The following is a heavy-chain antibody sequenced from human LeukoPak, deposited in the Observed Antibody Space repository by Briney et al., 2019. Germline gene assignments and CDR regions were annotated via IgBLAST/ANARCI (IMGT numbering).Heavy chain of an antibody. CDR2: IGTAGDP. Sequence: PGGSLRLSCAASGFTFSSYDMHWVRQATGKGLEWVSAIGTAGDPYYPGSVKGRFTISRENAKNSLYLQMNSLRAGDTAVYYCARGGYSYGYNYFDYWGQGTLITVSS. CDR3: ARGGYSYGYNYFDY. D-gene: IGHD5-18*01. J-gene: IGHJ4*02. CDR1: GFTFSSYD. V-gene: IGHV3-13*05.